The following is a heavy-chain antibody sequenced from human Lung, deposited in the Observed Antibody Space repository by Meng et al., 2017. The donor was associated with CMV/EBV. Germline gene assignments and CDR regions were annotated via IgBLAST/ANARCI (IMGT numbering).Heavy chain of an antibody. D-gene: IGHD2-2*01. CDR1: GFXFNTYW. CDR2: IKQEGSEK. Sequence: GGSXRLXCVASGFXFNTYWMSWVRQAPGKGLEWVANIKQEGSEKYYVGSVKDRFTISRDNAKNSIYLQMNSLIDEDTAVYYCARDPLVKSYVVVPAASDYWXQGTXVTVSS. CDR3: ARDPLVKSYVVVPAASDY. V-gene: IGHV3-7*01. J-gene: IGHJ4*02.